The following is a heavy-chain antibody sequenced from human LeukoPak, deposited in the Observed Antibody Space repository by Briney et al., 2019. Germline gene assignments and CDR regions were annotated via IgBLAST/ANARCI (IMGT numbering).Heavy chain of an antibody. D-gene: IGHD3-3*01. CDR3: ARRGNDFWSGYYQVPYYFDY. J-gene: IGHJ4*02. Sequence: SETLSLTCTVTGGSISSGDYYWSWIRQPPGKGLEWIGYIYYSGSTYYNPSLKSRVTISVDTSKNQFSLKLSSVTAADTAVYYCARRGNDFWSGYYQVPYYFDYWGQGTLVTVSS. CDR1: GGSISSGDYY. V-gene: IGHV4-30-4*01. CDR2: IYYSGST.